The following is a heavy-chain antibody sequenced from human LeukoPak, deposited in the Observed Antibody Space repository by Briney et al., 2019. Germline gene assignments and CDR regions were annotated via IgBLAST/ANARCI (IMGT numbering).Heavy chain of an antibody. V-gene: IGHV1-2*02. CDR1: GYTFTGYY. CDR2: INPNSGGT. J-gene: IGHJ4*02. CDR3: ARGAYSGYSSFDY. Sequence: ASVKVSCKASGYTFTGYYMHWVRQAPGQGLEWMGWINPNSGGTNYAQKFQGRVTMTRDTSISTAYMELNSLRSDDTAVYYCARGAYSGYSSFDYWGQGTLVTVSS. D-gene: IGHD5-12*01.